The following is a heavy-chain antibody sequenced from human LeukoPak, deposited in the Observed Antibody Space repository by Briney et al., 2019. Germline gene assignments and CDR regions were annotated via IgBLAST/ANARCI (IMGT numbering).Heavy chain of an antibody. CDR2: IYYSGST. V-gene: IGHV4-31*03. D-gene: IGHD3-22*01. CDR1: SGSISSGGYY. J-gene: IGHJ4*02. Sequence: PSQTLPLTCNVSSGSISSGGYYWSWLRQLPGKGLEWIGYIYYSGSTYYNPSLKSRVTISVDTSKNQFSLELSSVTAADTAVYYCGAYDSSGYYLVYWGQGTLVTVSS. CDR3: GAYDSSGYYLVY.